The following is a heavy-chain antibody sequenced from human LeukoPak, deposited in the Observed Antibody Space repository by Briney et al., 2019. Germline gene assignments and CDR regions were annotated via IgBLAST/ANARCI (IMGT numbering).Heavy chain of an antibody. CDR1: GFTVDSNY. D-gene: IGHD3-22*01. CDR3: ARGDDSGYYDYFDY. CDR2: IYTGGNT. V-gene: IGHV3-53*01. J-gene: IGHJ4*02. Sequence: GGSLRLSCAASGFTVDSNYLSWVRQAPGKGLEWVSTIYTGGNTYYAASVKGRFTISRDFSKNTVFLHMNSLRAEDTAMYYCARGDDSGYYDYFDYWGQEAPVTVSS.